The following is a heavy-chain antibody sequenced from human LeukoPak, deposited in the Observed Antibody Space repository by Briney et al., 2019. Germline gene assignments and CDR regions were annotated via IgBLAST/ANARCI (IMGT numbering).Heavy chain of an antibody. CDR1: GGTFSSYA. CDR3: ARGGYDILTGYCGFDP. Sequence: GASVKVSCKASGGTFSSYAISWVRQAPGQGLEWMGRIIPILGIANYAQKFQGRVTITADKSTSTAYMELSSLRSEDTAVYYCARGGYDILTGYCGFDPRGQGTLVTVSS. V-gene: IGHV1-69*04. CDR2: IIPILGIA. J-gene: IGHJ5*02. D-gene: IGHD3-9*01.